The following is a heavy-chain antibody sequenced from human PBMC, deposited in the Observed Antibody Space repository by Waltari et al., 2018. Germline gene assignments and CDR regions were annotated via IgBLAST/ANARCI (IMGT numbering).Heavy chain of an antibody. D-gene: IGHD2-8*01. CDR3: ATQWYYFES. V-gene: IGHV3-15*01. Sequence: EVLVVESGGGSVKPGGSRRLSCSALGLSFTTAWMTWVRQAPGKGLEWVGRSKSKGDGGTTDYAAAVRDRFYISRDDSKKTVYLDMDSLRTGDTAVYFCATQWYYFESWGKGTVVTVSS. CDR2: SKSKGDGGTT. J-gene: IGHJ4*02. CDR1: GLSFTTAW.